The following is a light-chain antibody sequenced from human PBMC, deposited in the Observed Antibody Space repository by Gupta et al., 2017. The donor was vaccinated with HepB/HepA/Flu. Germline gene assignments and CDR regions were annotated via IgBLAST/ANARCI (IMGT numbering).Light chain of an antibody. CDR1: SSNIGSNH. J-gene: IGLJ3*02. V-gene: IGLV1-44*01. CDR2: SNN. Sequence: SVLPHAPSAFGTPGQRVTISCSGSSSNIGSNHVNWYQQFPGAAPNLLIYSNNQRPPGVPDRFSGSRSGTSASLAISGLQAEDEADYYCAAWDDSLNGLVFGGGTRLTVL. CDR3: AAWDDSLNGLV.